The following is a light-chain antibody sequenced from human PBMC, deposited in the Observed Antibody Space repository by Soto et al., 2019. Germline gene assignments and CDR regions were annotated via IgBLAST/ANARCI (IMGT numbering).Light chain of an antibody. CDR3: QQYGTSEII. J-gene: IGKJ5*01. CDR2: DTS. CDR1: QSVSNNY. Sequence: EIVLTQSSGTLSLSPGERATLSCRASQSVSNNYLAWYQQKPGQAPRLLIYDTSSRATGVPDRYSASGSGTDFTLTISRLEPEDFAVFFCQQYGTSEIIFGQGTRLEIK. V-gene: IGKV3-20*01.